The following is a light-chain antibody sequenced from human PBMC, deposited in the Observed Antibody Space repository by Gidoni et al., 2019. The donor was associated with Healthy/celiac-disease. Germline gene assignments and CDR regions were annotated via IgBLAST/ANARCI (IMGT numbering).Light chain of an antibody. CDR3: QQYYSTPCS. J-gene: IGKJ2*04. V-gene: IGKV4-1*01. Sequence: DIVMTQSPDSLAVSLGERATIHCKSSQSVLYSSNHKNYLAWYQQKPGQPPKLLIYWASTRESGVPDRFSGSGSGTDFTLTISSLQAEDVTVYYCQQYYSTPCSFGQGTKLEIK. CDR2: WAS. CDR1: QSVLYSSNHKNY.